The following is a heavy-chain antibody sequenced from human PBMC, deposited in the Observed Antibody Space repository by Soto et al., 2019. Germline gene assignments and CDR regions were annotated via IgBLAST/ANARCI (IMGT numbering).Heavy chain of an antibody. D-gene: IGHD4-4*01. J-gene: IGHJ4*02. Sequence: GGSLRLSCAASGFSFSTYSMNWVRQAPGKGLEWVSYISSSSGTIYYADSVKGRFTISRDNAKSALYLQMNSLRAGDTAVYYCVRDRNSNYHFDSWGQGTMVTVSS. CDR2: ISSSSGTI. V-gene: IGHV3-48*01. CDR1: GFSFSTYS. CDR3: VRDRNSNYHFDS.